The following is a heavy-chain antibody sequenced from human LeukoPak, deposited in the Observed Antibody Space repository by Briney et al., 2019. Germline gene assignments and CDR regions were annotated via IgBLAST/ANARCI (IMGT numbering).Heavy chain of an antibody. Sequence: ASVKVSCKASGYTFTGYYMHWVRQAPGQGLEWMGWMNPDSGGTDYAQKFLGRVTMTRDTSISTAYMELSRLRSDDTAVYYCARGDNGSGSYYILGAVDYWGQGTLVTVSS. D-gene: IGHD3-10*01. J-gene: IGHJ4*02. V-gene: IGHV1-2*02. CDR1: GYTFTGYY. CDR2: MNPDSGGT. CDR3: ARGDNGSGSYYILGAVDY.